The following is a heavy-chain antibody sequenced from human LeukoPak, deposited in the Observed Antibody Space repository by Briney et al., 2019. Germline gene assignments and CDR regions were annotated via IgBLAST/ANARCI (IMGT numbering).Heavy chain of an antibody. CDR1: GGTFSSYA. CDR3: ARDLGYCTNGVCHTRFDY. J-gene: IGHJ4*02. V-gene: IGHV1-69*13. Sequence: SVKVSCKASGGTFSSYAVSWVRQAPGQGLEWMGGIIPIFGTANYAQKFQGRVTITADESTSTAYMELSSLRSEDTAVYYCARDLGYCTNGVCHTRFDYWGQGTLVAVSS. D-gene: IGHD2-8*01. CDR2: IIPIFGTA.